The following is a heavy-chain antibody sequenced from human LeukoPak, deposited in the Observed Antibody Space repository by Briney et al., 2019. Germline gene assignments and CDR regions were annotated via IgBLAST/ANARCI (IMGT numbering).Heavy chain of an antibody. Sequence: ASVKVSCKASGYTLTGYYMHWVRQAPGQGLEWMGWINPNSGGTNYAQKFQGRVTMTRDTSISTAYMELSRLRSDDTAVYYCAREVDYYDSSGYDYWGQGTLVTVSS. CDR3: AREVDYYDSSGYDY. CDR2: INPNSGGT. CDR1: GYTLTGYY. D-gene: IGHD3-22*01. J-gene: IGHJ4*02. V-gene: IGHV1-2*02.